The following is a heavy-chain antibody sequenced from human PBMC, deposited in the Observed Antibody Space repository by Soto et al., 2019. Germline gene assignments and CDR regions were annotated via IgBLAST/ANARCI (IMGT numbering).Heavy chain of an antibody. J-gene: IGHJ3*02. V-gene: IGHV3-7*05. Sequence: GGYLRLSCAASGVPFRGAWMTWVRQAPGKGLEWVANIKEDGSAKNYVASVRGRFTISRDNAENSLYLQMNSLSPEDTAVYYCARDAAYNRFDIWGQGTMVTVSS. D-gene: IGHD1-20*01. CDR3: ARDAAYNRFDI. CDR2: IKEDGSAK. CDR1: GVPFRGAW.